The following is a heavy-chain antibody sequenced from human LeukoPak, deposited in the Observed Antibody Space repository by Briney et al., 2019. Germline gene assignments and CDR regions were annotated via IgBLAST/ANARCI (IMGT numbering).Heavy chain of an antibody. CDR2: LYSGSST. D-gene: IGHD6-19*01. Sequence: PGGSLRLSCAASGFTVSSNYMSWVRQAPGKGLEWVSILYSGSSTYYADSVKGRFTISRDTSRNTLCLQMNSLRAEDTAIYYCARARTYSSGRWYYFDYWGQGTLVTVSS. J-gene: IGHJ4*02. CDR3: ARARTYSSGRWYYFDY. CDR1: GFTVSSNY. V-gene: IGHV3-66*01.